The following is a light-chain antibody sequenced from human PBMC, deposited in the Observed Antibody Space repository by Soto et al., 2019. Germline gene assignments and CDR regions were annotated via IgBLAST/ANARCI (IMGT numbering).Light chain of an antibody. J-gene: IGKJ1*01. Sequence: DIQMTQSPSSLSASVGDRVTISCRASQSISTYLNWYQQKPGTAPKLLIYRASSVKSGVPPWFSGSGSGRDFTLTISSLRPEDIATYYCQHSYSSPPWTFGQGTKVEVK. CDR3: QHSYSSPPWT. V-gene: IGKV1-39*01. CDR1: QSISTY. CDR2: RAS.